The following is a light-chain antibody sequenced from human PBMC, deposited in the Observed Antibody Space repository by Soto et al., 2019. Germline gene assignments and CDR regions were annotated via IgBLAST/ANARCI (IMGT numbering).Light chain of an antibody. J-gene: IGKJ4*01. Sequence: EIVMTQSPATLSESPGERATLSCRASQSVSSNLAWYQQKPGQAPRLLIYGASTRATGIPARFSGSGSGTEFTLTISSLQSEDFAVYYCQQYNNWLRTFGGGTKVDIK. V-gene: IGKV3-15*01. CDR1: QSVSSN. CDR3: QQYNNWLRT. CDR2: GAS.